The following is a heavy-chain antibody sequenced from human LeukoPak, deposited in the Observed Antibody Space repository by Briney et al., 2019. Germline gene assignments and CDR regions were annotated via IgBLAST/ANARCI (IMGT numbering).Heavy chain of an antibody. V-gene: IGHV4-59*01. CDR2: IYYSGST. Sequence: SETLSLTCTVSGGSISSYYWSWIRQPPGEGLEWIGYIYYSGSTYYNPSLKSRVTVSVDTSQNQFSLKLRSVTAADTAVYYCARGISSGWSYYFDYWGQGTLVTVSS. J-gene: IGHJ4*02. D-gene: IGHD6-19*01. CDR1: GGSISSYY. CDR3: ARGISSGWSYYFDY.